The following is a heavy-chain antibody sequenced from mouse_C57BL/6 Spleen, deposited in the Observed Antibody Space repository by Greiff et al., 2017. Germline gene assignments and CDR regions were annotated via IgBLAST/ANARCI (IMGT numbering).Heavy chain of an antibody. CDR2: IYPGDGDT. CDR1: GYAFTSYW. J-gene: IGHJ1*03. CDR3: ARRGPEGYFDV. Sequence: VQLQQSGAELVKPGASVKISCKASGYAFTSYWMNWVKQRPGQGLEWIGQIYPGDGDTNYNGKFKGKATLTADKSSSTAYMQLRRLTSEDSAVYFCARRGPEGYFDVWGTGNTVTVAS. V-gene: IGHV1-80*01.